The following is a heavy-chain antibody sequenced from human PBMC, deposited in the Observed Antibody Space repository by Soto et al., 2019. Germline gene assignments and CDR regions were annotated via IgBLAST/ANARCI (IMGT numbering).Heavy chain of an antibody. CDR3: ASLCGGDCYSSDY. V-gene: IGHV1-3*04. D-gene: IGHD2-21*01. J-gene: IGHJ4*02. CDR2: INTGNGGT. Sequence: ASVKVSCKASGYTFTRYAMHWVRQAPGQRLEWMGWINTGNGGTKYSQKFQGRVTITRDTSASTAYMELSNLRSEDTAVYYCASLCGGDCYSSDYWGQGTLVTVSS. CDR1: GYTFTRYA.